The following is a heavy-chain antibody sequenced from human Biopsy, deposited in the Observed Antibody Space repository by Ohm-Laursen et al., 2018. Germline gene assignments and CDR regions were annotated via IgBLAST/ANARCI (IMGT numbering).Heavy chain of an antibody. CDR3: ARVKLWYPYCYLDH. D-gene: IGHD3-16*01. V-gene: IGHV3-11*01. Sequence: GSLRLSCAASGFTFSDHSLSWIRQAPGKGLEWIADISSTSKTISYADSVKGRFTISRDNARESIYLQMSTLRAEDTAVYYCARVKLWYPYCYLDHWGRGTLVTVSS. J-gene: IGHJ2*01. CDR2: ISSTSKTI. CDR1: GFTFSDHS.